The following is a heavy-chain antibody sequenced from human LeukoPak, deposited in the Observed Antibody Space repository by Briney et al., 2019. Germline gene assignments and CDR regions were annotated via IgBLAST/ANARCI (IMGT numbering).Heavy chain of an antibody. CDR1: GFTFSSYS. CDR3: ARDQDTMVGYYYYGMDV. CDR2: ISSSSSYI. J-gene: IGHJ6*02. Sequence: GGSLRLSCAASGFTFSSYSMNWVRQAPGKGLEWVSSISSSSSYIYYADSVKGRFTISRDNAKNSLYLQMNSLRAEDTAVYYCARDQDTMVGYYYYGMDVWGQGTTVTVSS. D-gene: IGHD3-10*01. V-gene: IGHV3-21*01.